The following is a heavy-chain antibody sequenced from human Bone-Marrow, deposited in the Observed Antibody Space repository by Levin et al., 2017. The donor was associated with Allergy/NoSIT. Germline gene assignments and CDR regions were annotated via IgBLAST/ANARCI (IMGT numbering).Heavy chain of an antibody. J-gene: IGHJ4*02. CDR2: ISGSGGST. CDR3: AKDPPLGYCSGGSCPGDY. V-gene: IGHV3-23*01. CDR1: GFTFSSYA. Sequence: GGSLRLSCAASGFTFSSYAMSWVRQAPGKGLEWVSAISGSGGSTYYADSVKGRFTISRDNSKNTLYLQMNSLRAEDTAVYYCAKDPPLGYCSGGSCPGDYWGQGTLVTVSS. D-gene: IGHD2-15*01.